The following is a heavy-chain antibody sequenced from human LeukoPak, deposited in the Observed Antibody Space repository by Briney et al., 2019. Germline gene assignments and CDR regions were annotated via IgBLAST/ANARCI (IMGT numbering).Heavy chain of an antibody. CDR3: ARGDSSGWSCFDY. CDR2: INAGNGNT. CDR1: GYTFTSYA. Sequence: ASVKVSCKASGYTFTSYAMHWVRQAPGQRPEWMGWINAGNGNTKYSQKFQGRVTITRDTSASTAYMELSSLRSEDTAVYYCARGDSSGWSCFDYWGQETLVTVSS. V-gene: IGHV1-3*01. J-gene: IGHJ4*02. D-gene: IGHD6-19*01.